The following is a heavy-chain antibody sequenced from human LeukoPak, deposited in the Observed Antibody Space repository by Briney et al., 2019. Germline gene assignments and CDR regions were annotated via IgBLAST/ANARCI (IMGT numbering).Heavy chain of an antibody. D-gene: IGHD3-3*01. CDR3: ARWGSGYNLFDY. CDR2: INWNGGST. J-gene: IGHJ4*02. Sequence: GGSLRLSCAASGFTFSNYAMGWVRQAPGKGLEWVSGINWNGGSTGYADSVKGRFTISRDNAKNSLYLQMNSLRAEDTALYYCARWGSGYNLFDYWGQGILVTVSS. V-gene: IGHV3-20*04. CDR1: GFTFSNYA.